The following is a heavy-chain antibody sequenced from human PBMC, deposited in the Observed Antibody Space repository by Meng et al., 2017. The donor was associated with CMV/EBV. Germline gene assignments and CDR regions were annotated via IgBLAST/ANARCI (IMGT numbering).Heavy chain of an antibody. CDR3: AREKTSDRYYDFWSPEYYYYYGMDV. CDR2: IIPIFGTA. Sequence: SVKVSCKASGGTFSSYAISWVRQAPGQGLEWMGGIIPIFGTANYAQKFQGRVTITTDESTSTAYMELSSLRSEDTAVHYCAREKTSDRYYDFWSPEYYYYYGMDVWGQGTTVTVSS. V-gene: IGHV1-69*05. J-gene: IGHJ6*02. D-gene: IGHD3-3*01. CDR1: GGTFSSYA.